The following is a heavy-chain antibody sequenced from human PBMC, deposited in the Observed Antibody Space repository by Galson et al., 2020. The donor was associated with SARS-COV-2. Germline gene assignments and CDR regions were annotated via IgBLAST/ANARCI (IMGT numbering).Heavy chain of an antibody. J-gene: IGHJ4*02. CDR1: GLSFSDYW. D-gene: IGHD3-22*01. V-gene: IGHV3-74*01. Sequence: GGSLRLSCAVYGLSFSDYWTHWVRQPPGKGLEWVSRINNFGNSTNYADSVRGRFTVSRDNAKNMRYLQMDSVRAEDTAVYNCARHSSGDYWGQGNLVIVSS. CDR2: INNFGNST. CDR3: ARHSSGDY.